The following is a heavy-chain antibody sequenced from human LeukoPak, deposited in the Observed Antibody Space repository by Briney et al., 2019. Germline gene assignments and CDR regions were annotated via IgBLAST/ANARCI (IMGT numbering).Heavy chain of an antibody. CDR3: ARTFWSGYYPALNFDY. CDR1: GGSISSYY. D-gene: IGHD3-3*01. Sequence: NSSETLSLTCTVSGGSISSYYWSWIRQPAGKGLEWIGRIYTSGSTNYNPSLKRRVTMSVDTPKNQFSLMLSSVTAADTAVYYCARTFWSGYYPALNFDYWGQGTLVTVSS. V-gene: IGHV4-4*07. CDR2: IYTSGST. J-gene: IGHJ4*02.